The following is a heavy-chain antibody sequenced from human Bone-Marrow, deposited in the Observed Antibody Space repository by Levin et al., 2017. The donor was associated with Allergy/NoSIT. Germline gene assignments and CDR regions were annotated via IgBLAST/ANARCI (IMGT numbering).Heavy chain of an antibody. CDR3: AREVGTFDY. V-gene: IGHV3-48*02. CDR1: GFDFSTYG. J-gene: IGHJ4*02. Sequence: GGSLRLSCTASGFDFSTYGMNWVRQAPGKGLEWVSYISSGSSPIYYADSVNGRFTISRDDAKNSLYLQMNSLRDEDTAVYYCAREVGTFDYWGQGTLVTVSS. D-gene: IGHD4-23*01. CDR2: ISSGSSPI.